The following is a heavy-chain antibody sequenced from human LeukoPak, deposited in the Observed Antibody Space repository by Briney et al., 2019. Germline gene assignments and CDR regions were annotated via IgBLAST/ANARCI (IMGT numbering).Heavy chain of an antibody. Sequence: ASVKVSCKASGYTFTSYDINWVRQATGQGLEWMGWMNPNSGNTGYAQKFQGRVTMTRNTSISTAYMELSSLRSEDTAVYYCARGTSLGHSYYYYMDAWGKGTTVTVSS. CDR2: MNPNSGNT. J-gene: IGHJ6*03. V-gene: IGHV1-8*01. CDR3: ARGTSLGHSYYYYMDA. D-gene: IGHD3-3*02. CDR1: GYTFTSYD.